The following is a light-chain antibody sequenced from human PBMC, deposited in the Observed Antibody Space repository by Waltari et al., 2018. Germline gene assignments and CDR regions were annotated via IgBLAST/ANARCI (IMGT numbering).Light chain of an antibody. CDR2: WAS. CDR1: KTLLYSSNNKNY. CDR3: QQYYSTPPT. Sequence: DIVMTQSPDSLAVSLGERATIKCKYSKTLLYSSNNKNYLAWYQQKPGQPPKLLIYWASARESGVPDRFSGSGSGTDFTLTISSLQAEDVAVYYCQQYYSTPPTFGQGTRLEIK. J-gene: IGKJ5*01. V-gene: IGKV4-1*01.